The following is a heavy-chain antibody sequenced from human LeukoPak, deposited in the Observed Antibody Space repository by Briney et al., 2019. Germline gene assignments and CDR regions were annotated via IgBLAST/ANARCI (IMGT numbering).Heavy chain of an antibody. CDR1: GGSFSGYY. Sequence: PSETLSLTCAVYGGSFSGYYWSWTRQPPGKGLEWIGEINHSGSTNYNPSLKSRVTISVDTSKNQFSLKLSSVTAADTAVYYCARPGVFPDVWGQGTTVTVSS. CDR3: ARPGVFPDV. V-gene: IGHV4-34*01. J-gene: IGHJ6*02. D-gene: IGHD2/OR15-2a*01. CDR2: INHSGST.